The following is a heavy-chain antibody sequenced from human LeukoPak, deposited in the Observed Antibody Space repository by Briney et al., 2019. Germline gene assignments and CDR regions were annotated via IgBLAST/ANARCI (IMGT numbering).Heavy chain of an antibody. D-gene: IGHD6-19*01. V-gene: IGHV3-30*04. CDR2: MSYDGSNK. CDR3: ARDAARGWSRDYYYYGMDV. J-gene: IGHJ6*04. Sequence: PGRSLRLSYAASGFTFSSYAMHWVRQAPGKGLEWVAVMSYDGSNKYYADSVKGRFTISRDNSKNTLYLQMNSLRAEDTAVYYCARDAARGWSRDYYYYGMDVWGKGTTVTVSS. CDR1: GFTFSSYA.